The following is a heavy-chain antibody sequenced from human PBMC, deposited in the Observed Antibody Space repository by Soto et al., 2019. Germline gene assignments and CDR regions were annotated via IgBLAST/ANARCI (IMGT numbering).Heavy chain of an antibody. CDR2: IKQDENGK. V-gene: IGHV3-7*02. CDR1: GFTFSSRW. J-gene: IGHJ4*02. D-gene: IGHD6-13*01. CDR3: ATHDGPAAAGLVLDF. Sequence: EVQLVESGGGLXXPGGSXXXSXEASGFTFSSRWMTWVRQGPGKGLEWVANIKQDENGKDYVDSVKGRFTISRDNAKNSLYLQMNSLRAEDTAVYYCATHDGPAAAGLVLDFWGQGTLVTVSS.